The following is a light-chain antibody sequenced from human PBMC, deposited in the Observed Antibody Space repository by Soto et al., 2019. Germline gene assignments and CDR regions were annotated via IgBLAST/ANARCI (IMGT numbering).Light chain of an antibody. J-gene: IGKJ1*01. V-gene: IGKV1-5*01. Sequence: DIQMTQAPYTLSASVGDRVTITCRASQSISSWLAWYQQQPGKAPKLLSDEASSLERGVPSRCSGSGSGTECTRTSSSLQPDDFATDYCQQYNSYSRTFGQGTKVDIK. CDR3: QQYNSYSRT. CDR1: QSISSW. CDR2: EAS.